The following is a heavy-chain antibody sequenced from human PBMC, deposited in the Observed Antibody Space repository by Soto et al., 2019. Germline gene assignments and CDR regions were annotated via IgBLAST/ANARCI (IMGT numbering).Heavy chain of an antibody. CDR2: FDPEDGET. D-gene: IGHD3-22*01. V-gene: IGHV1-24*01. Sequence: SVKVSCEVSGYTLTELSMHRVRQAPGEGLEWMGGFDPEDGETIYAQKLQGRVTMTKDTSTDTAYMELRSLRSEDTAVYYCAREVRGYGMDVWGQGTTVRVYS. CDR1: GYTLTELS. J-gene: IGHJ6*01. CDR3: AREVRGYGMDV.